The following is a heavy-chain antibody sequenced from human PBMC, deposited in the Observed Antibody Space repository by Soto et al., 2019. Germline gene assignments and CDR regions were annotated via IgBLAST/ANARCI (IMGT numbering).Heavy chain of an antibody. V-gene: IGHV3-49*04. J-gene: IGHJ4*02. D-gene: IGHD4-17*01. Sequence: EVQLVESGGGLVQPGRSLRLSCTASGFTFGDYAMSWVRQAPGKGLEWVGFIRSKAYGGTTEYAASVKGRFTISRDDSKSIAYLQMNSLKTEDTAVYYCTRDYGDYDYWGQGTLVTVSS. CDR1: GFTFGDYA. CDR2: IRSKAYGGTT. CDR3: TRDYGDYDY.